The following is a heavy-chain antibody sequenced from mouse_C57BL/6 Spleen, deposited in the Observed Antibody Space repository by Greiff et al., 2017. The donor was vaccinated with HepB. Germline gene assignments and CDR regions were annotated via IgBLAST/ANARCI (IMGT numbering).Heavy chain of an antibody. Sequence: VKLQESGPELVKPGASVKISCKASGYAFSSSWMNWVKQRPGKGLEWIGRIYPGDGDTNYNGKFKGKATLTADKSSSTAYMQLSSLTSEDSAVYFCARSGHDYGSSYGYYFDYWGQGTTLTVSS. CDR2: IYPGDGDT. D-gene: IGHD1-1*01. CDR1: GYAFSSSW. J-gene: IGHJ2*01. V-gene: IGHV1-82*01. CDR3: ARSGHDYGSSYGYYFDY.